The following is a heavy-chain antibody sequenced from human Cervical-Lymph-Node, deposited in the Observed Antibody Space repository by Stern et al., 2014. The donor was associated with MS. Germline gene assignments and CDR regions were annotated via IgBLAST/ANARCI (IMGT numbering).Heavy chain of an antibody. D-gene: IGHD2-15*01. J-gene: IGHJ4*02. V-gene: IGHV1-69*04. CDR1: GGTFSSYT. CDR2: IIPILGIA. Sequence: QVQLVQSGAEVKKPGSSVKVSCKASGGTFSSYTISWVRQAPGQGLEWMGRIIPILGIANYAQKFQGRVTITADKSTSTAYMELSSLRSEDTAVYYCARDARRSYCSGGSCYPGKLDYWGQGTLVTVSS. CDR3: ARDARRSYCSGGSCYPGKLDY.